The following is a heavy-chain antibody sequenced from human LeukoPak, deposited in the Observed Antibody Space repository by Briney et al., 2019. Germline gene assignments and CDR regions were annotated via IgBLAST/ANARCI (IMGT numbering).Heavy chain of an antibody. CDR3: AKRVYYDSAGVDY. J-gene: IGHJ4*02. Sequence: GGSLRLSCVASEFTFSSYWMRWVRQAPGKGLEWVANIKQDGREKNYVDSVKGRFSISRDNAKNSLYLQMDSLRAEDTAVYYCAKRVYYDSAGVDYWGQGTLVTVSS. CDR2: IKQDGREK. D-gene: IGHD3-22*01. CDR1: EFTFSSYW. V-gene: IGHV3-7*03.